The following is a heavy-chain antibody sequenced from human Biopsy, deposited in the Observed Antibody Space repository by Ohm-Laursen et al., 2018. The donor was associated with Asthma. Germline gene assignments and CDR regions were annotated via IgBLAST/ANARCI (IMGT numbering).Heavy chain of an antibody. J-gene: IGHJ6*02. V-gene: IGHV1-18*01. CDR2: ISVYNGNT. CDR1: GCTFNSAG. Sequence: GASVKVSCKTSGCTFNSAGITWVRQAPGQGLEWMGWISVYNGNTKVAQKLQDRVTMITDTSTSTAYMELRGLRSDDTAVYFCARAVDYSHYYGIDVWGQGTTVTVS. D-gene: IGHD3-10*01. CDR3: ARAVDYSHYYGIDV.